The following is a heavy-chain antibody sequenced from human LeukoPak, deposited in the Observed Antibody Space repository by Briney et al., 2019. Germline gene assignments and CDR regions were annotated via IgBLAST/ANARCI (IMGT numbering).Heavy chain of an antibody. J-gene: IGHJ6*03. D-gene: IGHD3-3*01. CDR3: ARGPYDFWSGYPLPYYYYMDV. CDR1: GGTFISYA. V-gene: IGHV1-69*01. CDR2: IIPIFGTA. Sequence: SVKVSCKASGGTFISYAISWVRQAPGQGLEWMGGIIPIFGTANYAQKFQGRVTITADESTSTAYMELSSLRSEDTAVYYCARGPYDFWSGYPLPYYYYMDVWGKGTTVTVSS.